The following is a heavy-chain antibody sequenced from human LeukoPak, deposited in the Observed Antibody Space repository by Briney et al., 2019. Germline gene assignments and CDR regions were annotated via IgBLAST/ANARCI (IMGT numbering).Heavy chain of an antibody. CDR1: GYTFTSYG. J-gene: IGHJ3*02. CDR2: ISAYNGNT. CDR3: ARHFSSSWSSAFGI. D-gene: IGHD6-13*01. Sequence: ASVKVSCKASGYTFTSYGISWVRQAPGQGLEWMGWISAYNGNTNYAQKLQGRVTMTTDTSTSTAYMELRSLRSDDTAVYYCARHFSSSWSSAFGIWGQGTMVTVSS. V-gene: IGHV1-18*01.